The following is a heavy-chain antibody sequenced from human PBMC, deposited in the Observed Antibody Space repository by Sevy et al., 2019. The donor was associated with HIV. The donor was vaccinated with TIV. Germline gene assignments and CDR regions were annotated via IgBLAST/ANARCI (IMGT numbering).Heavy chain of an antibody. Sequence: GGSLRLSCAASGFTFSSYAMSWVRQAPGKGLEWVSAISGSGGSTYYADSVKGRFTISRDNSKNTLYLQMNSLRAEDTALYYGAKSNGSSWYGYYYYYMDVWGKGPRSPSP. D-gene: IGHD6-13*01. CDR3: AKSNGSSWYGYYYYYMDV. J-gene: IGHJ6*03. CDR2: ISGSGGST. V-gene: IGHV3-23*01. CDR1: GFTFSSYA.